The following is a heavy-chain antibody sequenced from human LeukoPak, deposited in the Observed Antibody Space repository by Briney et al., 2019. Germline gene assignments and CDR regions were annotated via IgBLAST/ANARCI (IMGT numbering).Heavy chain of an antibody. J-gene: IGHJ4*02. CDR2: MSGRGDTS. D-gene: IGHD6-19*01. Sequence: GGSLRLSCAASGFTFGTHAMTWVRQAPGKGLEWVSGMSGRGDTSYYADSVKGRFTISRDNFKNTLFLQMNSLRAEDTAVYYCAKLAGIRGWFVYYFDYWGQGTLVTVS. CDR1: GFTFGTHA. V-gene: IGHV3-23*01. CDR3: AKLAGIRGWFVYYFDY.